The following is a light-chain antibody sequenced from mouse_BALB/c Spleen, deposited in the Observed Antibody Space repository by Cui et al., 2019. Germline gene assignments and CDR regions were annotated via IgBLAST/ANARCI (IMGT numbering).Light chain of an antibody. CDR3: QNGHSFPLT. Sequence: DIVMTQSTATLSVTPGDRVSLSCRASHSISDYLHWYQQKSHESPRLLIKYASQSISGIPSRFSGSGSGSDFTLSINSVEPEDVGVYYCQNGHSFPLTFGAGTKLELK. V-gene: IGKV5-39*01. CDR2: YAS. CDR1: HSISDY. J-gene: IGKJ5*01.